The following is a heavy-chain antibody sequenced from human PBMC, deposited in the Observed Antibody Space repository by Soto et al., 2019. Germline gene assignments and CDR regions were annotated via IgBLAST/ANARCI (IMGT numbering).Heavy chain of an antibody. CDR1: GFSLSDARVG. V-gene: IGHV2-26*01. D-gene: IGHD5-12*01. Sequence: QVTLKESGPVLVKPTETLTLTCTVSGFSLSDARVGVNWIRQPPGRALEWLAHIFSNDEKSFSTSLKSRLTVSKDTSKTLVVLTMTNMDPVDTATYYCVRIDRDHRGGYVFIYSDYRGQGTLVTVSS. CDR2: IFSNDEK. J-gene: IGHJ4*02. CDR3: VRIDRDHRGGYVFIYSDY.